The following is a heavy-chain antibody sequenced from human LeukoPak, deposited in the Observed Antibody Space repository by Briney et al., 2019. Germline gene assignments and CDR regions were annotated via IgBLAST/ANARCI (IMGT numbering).Heavy chain of an antibody. Sequence: SVKVSCKASGGTFSSYAISWVRQAPGQGLEWMGGIIPIFGTANYAQKFQGRVTITADESTSTAYMELSSLRSEDTAVYYCASAAGGYCTNGVCYSWEREFDYWGQGTLVTVSS. CDR1: GGTFSSYA. CDR2: IIPIFGTA. D-gene: IGHD2-8*01. J-gene: IGHJ4*02. V-gene: IGHV1-69*13. CDR3: ASAAGGYCTNGVCYSWEREFDY.